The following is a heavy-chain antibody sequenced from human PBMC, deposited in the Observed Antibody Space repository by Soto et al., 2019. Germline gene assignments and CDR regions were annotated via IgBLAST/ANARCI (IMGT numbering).Heavy chain of an antibody. J-gene: IGHJ4*02. Sequence: HLGGSLRLSCAASGFTFSNYWMGWVRQAPGKGLEWVANIKEDGSEKYYVESVKGRFTVSRDNAKNSLYLQMNSLRAEDTAVYYCSSGTSVTTSDYWGQGT. V-gene: IGHV3-7*03. CDR3: SSGTSVTTSDY. D-gene: IGHD4-4*01. CDR2: IKEDGSEK. CDR1: GFTFSNYW.